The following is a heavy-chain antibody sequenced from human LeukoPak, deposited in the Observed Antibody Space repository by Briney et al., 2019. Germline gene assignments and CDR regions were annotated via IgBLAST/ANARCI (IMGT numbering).Heavy chain of an antibody. CDR1: GFTFSNAW. J-gene: IGHJ6*02. V-gene: IGHV3-15*01. CDR2: IKSKTDGGTT. D-gene: IGHD3-10*01. Sequence: GGSLRPSCAASGFTFSNAWMSWVRQAPGKGLEWVGRIKSKTDGGTTDYAAPVKGRFTISRDDSKNTLYLQMNSLKTEDTAVYYCTTASLGTTMVRGVIRDPYYYYYGMDVWGQGTTVTVSS. CDR3: TTASLGTTMVRGVIRDPYYYYYGMDV.